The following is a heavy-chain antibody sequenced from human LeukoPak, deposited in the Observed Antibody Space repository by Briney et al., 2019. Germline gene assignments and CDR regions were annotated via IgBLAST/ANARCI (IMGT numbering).Heavy chain of an antibody. V-gene: IGHV3-23*01. CDR3: AKDEIPGNKVYDAFDI. CDR1: GFTFSNYA. D-gene: IGHD1-1*01. CDR2: IGGGGGDT. Sequence: GGSLRLSCAASGFTFSNYAMSWVRQAPGKGLEWVSTIGGGGGDTYCADSVKGRFTISRDNSKNTLHLHMINLRAEDTAVYYCAKDEIPGNKVYDAFDIWGQGTKVTVSS. J-gene: IGHJ3*02.